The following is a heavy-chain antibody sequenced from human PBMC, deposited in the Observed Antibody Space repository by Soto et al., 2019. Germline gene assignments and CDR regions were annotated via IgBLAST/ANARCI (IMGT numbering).Heavy chain of an antibody. J-gene: IGHJ3*02. CDR2: ISAYNGNT. CDR1: GYTFTSYG. D-gene: IGHD5-18*01. V-gene: IGHV1-18*01. Sequence: ASVKVSCKASGYTFTSYGISWVRQAPGQGLEWMGWISAYNGNTNYAQKLQGRVTMTTDTSTSTAYMELRSLRSDDTAVYYCARDLDTAMDHHAFDIWGQGTMVTVS. CDR3: ARDLDTAMDHHAFDI.